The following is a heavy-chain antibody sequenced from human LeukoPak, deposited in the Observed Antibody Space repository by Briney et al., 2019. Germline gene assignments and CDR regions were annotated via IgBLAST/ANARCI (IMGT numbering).Heavy chain of an antibody. V-gene: IGHV3-74*01. J-gene: IGHJ4*02. CDR3: AKIPSATENFDY. CDR1: GFTFSNDW. D-gene: IGHD5-12*01. Sequence: AGGSLRLSCAAAGFTFSNDWMHWVRQAPGKGLEWVSRTKSDGSGTNYADSVKGRFTISRDNAKNTLYLQMDSLRAEDTAIYYCAKIPSATENFDYWGQGTLVMVSS. CDR2: TKSDGSGT.